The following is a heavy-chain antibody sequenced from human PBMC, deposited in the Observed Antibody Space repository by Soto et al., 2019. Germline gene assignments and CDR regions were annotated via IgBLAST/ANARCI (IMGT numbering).Heavy chain of an antibody. CDR2: INPSGGSA. Sequence: QVQLVQSGAEVKTPRASVKVSCKASGYPFTSYYMHWVRQAPGLGLEWMGIINPSGGSANYAQKFQGRVTMTRDTSTSTVYMELSSLRSEDTAVYYCARNYYALDYWGQGTLVTVSS. V-gene: IGHV1-46*01. CDR3: ARNYYALDY. D-gene: IGHD3-22*01. J-gene: IGHJ4*02. CDR1: GYPFTSYY.